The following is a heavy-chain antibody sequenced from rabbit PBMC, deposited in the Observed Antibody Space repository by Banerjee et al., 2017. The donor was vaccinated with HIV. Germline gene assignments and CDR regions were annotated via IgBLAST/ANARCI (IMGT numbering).Heavy chain of an antibody. D-gene: IGHD8-1*01. J-gene: IGHJ4*01. CDR2: IPAGSSGTT. Sequence: QSLEESGGDLIKPGASLTLTCTASGFSFSSSYWICWVRQAPGKGLEWIACIPAGSSGTTYYASWAKGRFTISKTSSTTVTLQMTSLTAADTATYFCARDYVGGGYSHYFNLWGPGTLVPVS. V-gene: IGHV1S40*01. CDR1: GFSFSSSYW. CDR3: ARDYVGGGYSHYFNL.